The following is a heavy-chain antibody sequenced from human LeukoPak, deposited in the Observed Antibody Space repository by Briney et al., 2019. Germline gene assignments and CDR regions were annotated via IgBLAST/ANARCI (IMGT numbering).Heavy chain of an antibody. V-gene: IGHV1-69*04. D-gene: IGHD4-23*01. Sequence: GASVKVSCKASGGTFSSYAISWVRQAPGQGLEWMGRIIPILGIANYAQKFQGRVTITADKSTSTAYMELSSLRSEDTAVYYCARDRADYGGNYASDHWGQGTLVTVSS. CDR2: IIPILGIA. J-gene: IGHJ4*02. CDR1: GGTFSSYA. CDR3: ARDRADYGGNYASDH.